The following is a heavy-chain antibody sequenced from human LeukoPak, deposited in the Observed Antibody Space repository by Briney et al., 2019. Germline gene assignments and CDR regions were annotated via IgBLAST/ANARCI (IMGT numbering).Heavy chain of an antibody. CDR2: IKSKGDGETT. CDR3: TTDLGLTMIRGVIVY. D-gene: IGHD3-10*01. Sequence: NPGGSLRLSCAASGSRFTNAWMNWVRQAPGKGLEWVGRIKSKGDGETTDYAAPVKGRFTMSRDDTKDTLYLQMNSLKDEDTAVYYCTTDLGLTMIRGVIVYWGQGTLVTVSS. J-gene: IGHJ4*02. CDR1: GSRFTNAW. V-gene: IGHV3-15*01.